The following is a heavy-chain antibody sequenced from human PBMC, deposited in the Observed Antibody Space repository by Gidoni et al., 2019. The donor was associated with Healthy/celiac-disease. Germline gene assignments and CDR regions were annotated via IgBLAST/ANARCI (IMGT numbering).Heavy chain of an antibody. Sequence: QVQLVQSGAEVKKPGASVKVSCQASGYPSTSYGLSWVRHAPGQGREWRGWIRADNGNTNDAQKLQGRVTMTTDTSTSTAYMELRSLRSDDTAVYYCARDPGIAAAGGNWFDPWGQGTLVTVSS. CDR1: GYPSTSYG. CDR3: ARDPGIAAAGGNWFDP. V-gene: IGHV1-18*04. D-gene: IGHD6-13*01. J-gene: IGHJ5*02. CDR2: IRADNGNT.